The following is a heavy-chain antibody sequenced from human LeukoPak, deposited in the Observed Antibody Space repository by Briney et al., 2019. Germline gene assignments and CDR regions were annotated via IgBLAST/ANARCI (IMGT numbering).Heavy chain of an antibody. V-gene: IGHV3-64D*06. CDR2: ISSNGGST. J-gene: IGHJ4*02. D-gene: IGHD2-21*02. CDR1: GFTFSSYA. Sequence: PGGSLRLSCSASGFTFSSYAMHWVRQAPGKGLEYVSAISSNGGSTYYADSVKGRFTISRDNSKNTLYLQMSSLRAEDTAVYYCVKGRVGVTEWWDYWGQGTLVTVSS. CDR3: VKGRVGVTEWWDY.